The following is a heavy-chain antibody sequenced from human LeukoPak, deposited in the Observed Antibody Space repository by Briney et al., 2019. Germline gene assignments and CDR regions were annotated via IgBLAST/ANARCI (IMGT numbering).Heavy chain of an antibody. J-gene: IGHJ4*02. V-gene: IGHV3-23*01. D-gene: IGHD3-3*01. CDR2: ISGSVGNT. CDR3: AKALGDFWSGYYGGRFDY. Sequence: PGGSLRLSCAASGFTFSSYAMSWVRQAPGKGLEWVSAISGSVGNTYYADSVKGRFTISRDNSKNTLCLQMNSLRAEDTAVYYCAKALGDFWSGYYGGRFDYWGQGTLVTVSS. CDR1: GFTFSSYA.